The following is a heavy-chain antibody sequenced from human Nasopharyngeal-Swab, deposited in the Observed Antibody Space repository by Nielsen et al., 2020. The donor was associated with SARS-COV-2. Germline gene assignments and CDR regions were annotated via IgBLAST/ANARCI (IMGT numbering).Heavy chain of an antibody. D-gene: IGHD2-15*01. CDR3: ARDLPGAFELVVVVAALDY. V-gene: IGHV1-18*01. J-gene: IGHJ4*02. Sequence: WVRQAPGQGLEWMGWISAYNGNTNYAQKLQGRVTMTTDTSTSTAYMELRSLRSDDTAVYYCARDLPGAFELVVVVAALDYWGQGTLVTVSS. CDR2: ISAYNGNT.